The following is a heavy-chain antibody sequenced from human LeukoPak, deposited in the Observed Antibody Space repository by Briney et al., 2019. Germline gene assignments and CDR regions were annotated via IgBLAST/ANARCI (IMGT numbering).Heavy chain of an antibody. CDR3: ARGFDFWSKGGY. D-gene: IGHD3-3*01. Sequence: GGSLRLSCAASGFTVSSNYMSWVRQAPGKGLEWVSVIYSGGSTYYADSVKGRFTISRDNSKNTLYLQMNSLRAEDTAVYYCARGFDFWSKGGYWGQGTLVTVSS. J-gene: IGHJ4*02. V-gene: IGHV3-53*01. CDR1: GFTVSSNY. CDR2: IYSGGST.